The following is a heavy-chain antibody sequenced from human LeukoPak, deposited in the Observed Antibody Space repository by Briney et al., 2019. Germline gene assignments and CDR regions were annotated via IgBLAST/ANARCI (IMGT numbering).Heavy chain of an antibody. CDR3: ARVGLSYDILTGYYTTSSFDY. Sequence: SETLSLTCTVSGGSISSGGYYWSWIRQHPGKGLEWIGYIYYSGSTNYNPSLKSRVTISVDTSKNQFSLKLSSVTAADTAVYYCARVGLSYDILTGYYTTSSFDYWGQGTLVTVSS. D-gene: IGHD3-9*01. J-gene: IGHJ4*02. CDR1: GGSISSGGYY. V-gene: IGHV4-61*08. CDR2: IYYSGST.